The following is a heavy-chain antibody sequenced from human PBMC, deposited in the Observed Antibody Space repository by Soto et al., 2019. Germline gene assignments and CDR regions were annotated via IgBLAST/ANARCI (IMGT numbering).Heavy chain of an antibody. CDR1: GYSFTSYW. Sequence: LGESLKISCKGSGYSFTSYWIGWVRQMPGKGLEWMGIIYPGDSDTRYSPSFQGQVTISADKSISTAYLQWSSLKASDTAMYYCARGGEPPNPFDYYYGMDVWGQGTTVTVSS. CDR3: ARGGEPPNPFDYYYGMDV. V-gene: IGHV5-51*01. J-gene: IGHJ6*02. CDR2: IYPGDSDT. D-gene: IGHD7-27*01.